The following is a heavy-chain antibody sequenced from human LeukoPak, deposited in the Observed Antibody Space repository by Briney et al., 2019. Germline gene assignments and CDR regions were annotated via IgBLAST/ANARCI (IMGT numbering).Heavy chain of an antibody. Sequence: PGGSLRLSCAASGFTFSSYAMHWVRQAPGKGLEWVAVISYDGSNKYYADSVKGRFTISRDNSKNTLYLQMNSLRAEDTAVYYCARGRGTYDSSGYYSPTKIDYWGQGTLVTVSS. D-gene: IGHD3-22*01. CDR3: ARGRGTYDSSGYYSPTKIDY. V-gene: IGHV3-30*04. J-gene: IGHJ4*02. CDR1: GFTFSSYA. CDR2: ISYDGSNK.